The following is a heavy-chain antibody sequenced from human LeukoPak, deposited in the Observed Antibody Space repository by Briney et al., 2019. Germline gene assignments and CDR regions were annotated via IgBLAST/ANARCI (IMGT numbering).Heavy chain of an antibody. CDR3: ARGLRIAVAGVLGY. V-gene: IGHV1-8*01. D-gene: IGHD6-19*01. CDR2: MNPNSGNT. CDR1: GYTFTSYD. J-gene: IGHJ4*02. Sequence: ASVKVSCKASGYTFTSYDINWVRQATGQGLGWMGWMNPNSGNTGYAQKFQGRVTMTRNTSISTAYMELSSLRSEDTAVYYCARGLRIAVAGVLGYWGQGTLVTVSS.